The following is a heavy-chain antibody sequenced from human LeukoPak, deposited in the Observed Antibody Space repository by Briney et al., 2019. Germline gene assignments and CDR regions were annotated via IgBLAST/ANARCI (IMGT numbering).Heavy chain of an antibody. Sequence: PSETLSLTCAVYGGSFSGYYWSWIRQPPGKGLEWIGEINHSGSTNYNPSLKSRVTISVDTSKNQFSLKLSSVTAADTAVYYCARAGGYYDFWSGYYRPYYFDYWGQGTLVTVSS. D-gene: IGHD3-3*01. CDR1: GGSFSGYY. CDR3: ARAGGYYDFWSGYYRPYYFDY. V-gene: IGHV4-34*01. CDR2: INHSGST. J-gene: IGHJ4*02.